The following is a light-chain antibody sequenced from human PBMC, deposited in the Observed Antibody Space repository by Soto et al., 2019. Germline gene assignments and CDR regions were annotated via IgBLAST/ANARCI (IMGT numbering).Light chain of an antibody. V-gene: IGLV1-44*01. CDR3: AAWDDSMNGYV. CDR1: SSNIGSNT. CDR2: SNN. Sequence: QSVLTRPPSASGTPGQRVSISCSGSSSNIGSNTVNWHQQLPGTAPKLLIYSNNQRPSGVPDRFSGSKSGTSASLAISGLQSEDEADYYCAAWDDSMNGYVFGTGNKVTVL. J-gene: IGLJ1*01.